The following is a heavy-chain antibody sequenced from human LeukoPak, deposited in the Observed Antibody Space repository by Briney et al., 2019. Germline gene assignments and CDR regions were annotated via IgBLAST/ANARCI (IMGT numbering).Heavy chain of an antibody. CDR1: GGSINSSSYY. J-gene: IGHJ4*02. CDR3: ARSPDVIAATDY. Sequence: PSETLSLTCTVSGGSINSSSYYWCWIRQPPGKGLEWIGSIYYSGRTIYNPSLRSRVTISVDTSKNQFSLNLSSVTAADTAVYYCARSPDVIAATDYWGQGTLVTVSS. CDR2: IYYSGRT. D-gene: IGHD6-25*01. V-gene: IGHV4-39*01.